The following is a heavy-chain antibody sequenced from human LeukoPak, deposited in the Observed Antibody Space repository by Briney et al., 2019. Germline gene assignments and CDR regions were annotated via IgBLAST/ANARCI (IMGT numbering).Heavy chain of an antibody. CDR2: INHSGST. CDR3: ARRRKDLNWFDP. Sequence: PSETLSLTCAVYGGSFSGCYWSWIRQPPGKGLEWIGEINHSGSTNYNPSLKSRVTISVDTSKNQFSLNLNSVTAADTAVYYCARRRKDLNWFDPWGQGTLVTVSS. CDR1: GGSFSGCY. J-gene: IGHJ5*02. V-gene: IGHV4-34*01.